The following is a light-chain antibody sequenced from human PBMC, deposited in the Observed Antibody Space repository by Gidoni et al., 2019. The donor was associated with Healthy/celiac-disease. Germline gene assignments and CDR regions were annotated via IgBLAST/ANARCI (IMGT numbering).Light chain of an antibody. Sequence: EIVLPQSPGSLSLSPGERATLSCRASQSVSSNFLAWYQQKPGQAPRLLIYDASSRAAGIPDRFSGSGSGTDFTLTISRLEPEDSAVYYCQQYDSSSWTFTQGTKVEIK. CDR2: DAS. J-gene: IGKJ1*01. V-gene: IGKV3-20*01. CDR3: QQYDSSSWT. CDR1: QSVSSNF.